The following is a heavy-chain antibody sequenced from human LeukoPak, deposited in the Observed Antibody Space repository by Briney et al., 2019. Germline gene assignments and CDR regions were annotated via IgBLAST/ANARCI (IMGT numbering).Heavy chain of an antibody. CDR3: ATTGYSYGYDIDY. D-gene: IGHD5-18*01. J-gene: IGHJ4*02. CDR1: GFTFSTYW. V-gene: IGHV3-7*01. CDR2: IKQDGSEK. Sequence: GGSLRLSCAASGFTFSTYWMSWVRQAPGKGLEWVANIKQDGSEKYYVDSVKGRFTISRDSAKNSLYLQMNSLRAEDTAVYYCATTGYSYGYDIDYWGQGTLVTVSS.